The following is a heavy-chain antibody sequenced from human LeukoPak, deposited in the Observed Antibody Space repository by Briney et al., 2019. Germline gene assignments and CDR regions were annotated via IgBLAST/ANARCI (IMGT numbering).Heavy chain of an antibody. D-gene: IGHD1-1*01. CDR3: ARRLESMEIFDY. J-gene: IGHJ4*02. CDR2: IYPGDSDT. CDR1: GYTFSNYW. Sequence: GESLRISCKGSGYTFSNYWIGWVRQMPGKGLEWMGIIYPGDSDTRYSPSFQGQVTISADKSLSTAYLQWGSLKASDTAIYYCARRLESMEIFDYWGQGALVTVSS. V-gene: IGHV5-51*01.